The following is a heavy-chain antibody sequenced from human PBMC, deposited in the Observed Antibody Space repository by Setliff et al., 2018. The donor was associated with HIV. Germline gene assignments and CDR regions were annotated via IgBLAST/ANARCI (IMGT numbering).Heavy chain of an antibody. CDR2: INHSGST. CDR3: ARTKCVTIFGVLHDSGMDV. D-gene: IGHD3-3*01. V-gene: IGHV4-34*01. Sequence: PSETLSLTCAVYGGSFSGFYWNWIRQPPGKGLEWIGEINHSGSTDYNPSLKSRVTISVDTSKNQFSLRLSSVIAADKAVYYCARTKCVTIFGVLHDSGMDVWGQGTTVTVSS. CDR1: GGSFSGFY. J-gene: IGHJ6*02.